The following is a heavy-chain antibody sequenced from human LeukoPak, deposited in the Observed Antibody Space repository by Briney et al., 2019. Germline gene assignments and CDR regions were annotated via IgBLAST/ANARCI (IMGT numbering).Heavy chain of an antibody. CDR1: GYTFLSYG. CDR3: ARETWFGLDY. Sequence: ASVKVSCKTPGYTFLSYGIIWVRQAPGQGLEWMGVNSAYGANTNYAEKFQGRVTMTTDTSTTTAHMELRSLMSDDTAVYFCARETWFGLDYWGQGILVTVSS. J-gene: IGHJ4*02. D-gene: IGHD3-10*01. V-gene: IGHV1-18*01. CDR2: NSAYGANT.